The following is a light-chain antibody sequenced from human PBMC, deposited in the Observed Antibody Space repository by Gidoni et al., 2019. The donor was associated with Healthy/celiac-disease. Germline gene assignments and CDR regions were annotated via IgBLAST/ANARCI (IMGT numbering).Light chain of an antibody. V-gene: IGKV3-20*01. J-gene: IGKJ2*02. CDR2: GAS. Sequence: IVLTQSPGTLSLSPGERATRSCRASQSVSSSYLAWYQQKPGQAPRLLIYGASSRATGIPDRCSGSGSGTDFTLTISRLEPEDFAVYYCQQYGSSPGTFGQGTKLEIK. CDR1: QSVSSSY. CDR3: QQYGSSPGT.